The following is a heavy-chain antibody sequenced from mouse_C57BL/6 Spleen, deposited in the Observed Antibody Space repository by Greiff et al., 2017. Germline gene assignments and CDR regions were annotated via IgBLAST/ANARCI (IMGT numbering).Heavy chain of an antibody. V-gene: IGHV1-75*01. D-gene: IGHD2-1*01. CDR1: GYTFTDYY. CDR3: AREGTTGYGNSWFAY. CDR2: IFPGSGST. Sequence: QVQLKQSGPELVKPGASVKISCKASGYTFTDYYINWVKQRPGQGLEWIGWIFPGSGSTYYNEKFKGKATLTVDKSSSTAYMLLSSLTSEDSAVYFCAREGTTGYGNSWFAYWGQGTLVTVSA. J-gene: IGHJ3*01.